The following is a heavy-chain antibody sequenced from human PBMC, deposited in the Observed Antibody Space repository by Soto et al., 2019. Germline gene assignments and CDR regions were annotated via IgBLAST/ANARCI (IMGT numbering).Heavy chain of an antibody. J-gene: IGHJ4*02. D-gene: IGHD1-26*01. CDR3: AHKRGSGSYYGDFDC. CDR1: GSSFSTSGVG. V-gene: IGHV2-5*02. Sequence: QITLKESGPTLVTPTQTLTLTCTFSGSSFSTSGVGVGWIRQSPGTALEWLALIYWDDDKRYSPSLKRRLTITNDTSKNQGVLTMTDIDPVDTGTYFCAHKRGSGSYYGDFDCWGQGTLVTVSS. CDR2: IYWDDDK.